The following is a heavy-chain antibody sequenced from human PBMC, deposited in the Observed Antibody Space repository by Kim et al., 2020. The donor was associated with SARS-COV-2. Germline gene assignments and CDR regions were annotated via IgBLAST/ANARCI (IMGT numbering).Heavy chain of an antibody. J-gene: IGHJ4*02. Sequence: GGSLRLSCAASGFTFSSYGMSWVRQAPGKGLEWVAVIWYDGSNKYYADSVKGRFTISRDNSKNTLYLQMNSLRAEDTAVYYCARGGNNWNYRTYFDYWGQGTLVTVSS. CDR2: IWYDGSNK. CDR1: GFTFSSYG. V-gene: IGHV3-33*01. CDR3: ARGGNNWNYRTYFDY. D-gene: IGHD1-7*01.